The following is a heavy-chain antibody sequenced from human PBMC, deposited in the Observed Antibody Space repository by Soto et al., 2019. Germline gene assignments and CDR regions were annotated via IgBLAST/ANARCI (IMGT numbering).Heavy chain of an antibody. D-gene: IGHD5-12*01. V-gene: IGHV1-18*01. CDR2: ISAYNGNT. CDR3: ARILATIFGYYYYYYMDV. Sequence: ASVKVSCKASGYTFTSYGISWVRQAPGQGLEWMGWISAYNGNTNYAQKLQGRVNMTTDTSTSTAYMELRSLRSDDTAVYYCARILATIFGYYYYYYMDVWGKGTTVTVSS. J-gene: IGHJ6*03. CDR1: GYTFTSYG.